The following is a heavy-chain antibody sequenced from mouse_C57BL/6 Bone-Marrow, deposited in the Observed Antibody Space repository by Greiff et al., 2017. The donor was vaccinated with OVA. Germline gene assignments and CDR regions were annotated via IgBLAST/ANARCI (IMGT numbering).Heavy chain of an antibody. J-gene: IGHJ4*01. V-gene: IGHV1-69*01. D-gene: IGHD1-1*01. Sequence: QVQLQQPGAELVMPGASVKLSCTASGYTFTSYWMHWVKQRPGQGLEWIGEIDPSDSYTNYNQKFKGKSTLTVDKSSSTAYMQLSSLTSEDSAVYYCARDYGSSIYAMDYWGRGTAVTVSA. CDR1: GYTFTSYW. CDR3: ARDYGSSIYAMDY. CDR2: IDPSDSYT.